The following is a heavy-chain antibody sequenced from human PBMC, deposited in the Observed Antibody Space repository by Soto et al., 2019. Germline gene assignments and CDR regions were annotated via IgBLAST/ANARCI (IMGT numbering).Heavy chain of an antibody. V-gene: IGHV3-30*18. CDR2: ISHDGGAT. Sequence: QVQLVESGGGVVQSGRSLRLSCAASGFTFSTSGMHGIRQAPGKGLEWVAMISHDGGATYYVDSVKGRFTISRDTDKNTLHLQMDSLRPEYTATYYCAKDWGSSGWYNWFDPWGQGTLVTVSS. J-gene: IGHJ5*02. CDR1: GFTFSTSG. D-gene: IGHD6-13*01. CDR3: AKDWGSSGWYNWFDP.